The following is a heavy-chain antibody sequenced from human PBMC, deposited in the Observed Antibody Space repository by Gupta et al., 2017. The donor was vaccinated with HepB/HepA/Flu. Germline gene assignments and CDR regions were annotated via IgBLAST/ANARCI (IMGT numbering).Heavy chain of an antibody. V-gene: IGHV3-23*01. D-gene: IGHD6-19*01. Sequence: QLLESGGGLVQPGGSQRLSCAASGFTFSSYAMSWVRQAPGKGLEWVSAISGSETTNYADSVKGRFTISRDNSKNTLYLQMNSLRAEDTAVYYSAKGSIAVAGTGRLYYFDYWGQGTLVTVSS. CDR2: ISGSETT. CDR3: AKGSIAVAGTGRLYYFDY. CDR1: GFTFSSYA. J-gene: IGHJ4*02.